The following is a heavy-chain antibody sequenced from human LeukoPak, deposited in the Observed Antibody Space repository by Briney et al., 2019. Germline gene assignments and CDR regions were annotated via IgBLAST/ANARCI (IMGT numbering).Heavy chain of an antibody. D-gene: IGHD2-15*01. J-gene: IGHJ4*02. CDR1: GGSISSGGYY. CDR2: IYHSGST. V-gene: IGHV4-30-2*01. Sequence: PSETLSLTCTVSGGSISSGGYYWSWIRQPPGKGLEWIGYIYHSGSTYYNPSLKSRVTKSVDRSKNQFSLKLSSVTAADTAVYYCARVGCSGGSCYTIDYWGQGTLVTVSS. CDR3: ARVGCSGGSCYTIDY.